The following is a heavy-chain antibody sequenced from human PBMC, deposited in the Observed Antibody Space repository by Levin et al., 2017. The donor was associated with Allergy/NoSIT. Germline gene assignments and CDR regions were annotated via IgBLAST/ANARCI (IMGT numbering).Heavy chain of an antibody. V-gene: IGHV3-53*01. CDR3: ARGTDSSGWYLGY. CDR1: GFTVSSNY. CDR2: IYSGGST. D-gene: IGHD6-19*01. Sequence: GGSLRLSCAASGFTVSSNYMSWVRQAPGKGLEWVSVIYSGGSTYYADSVKGRFTISRDNSKNTLYLQMNSLRAEDTAVYYCARGTDSSGWYLGYWGQGTLVTVSS. J-gene: IGHJ4*02.